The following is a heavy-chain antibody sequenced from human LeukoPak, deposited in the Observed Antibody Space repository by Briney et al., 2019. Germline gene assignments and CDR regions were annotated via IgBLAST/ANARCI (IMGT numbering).Heavy chain of an antibody. V-gene: IGHV3-7*03. Sequence: GGSLRLSCVTSGFFFNSYWMSWVRQAPGKGLEWVANENQDGSEIYYVDSVKGRFIMSRDNTKNSFYLQMNSLRAEDTAMYYCAKQMQSHGNFDSWGQGTLVTVSS. CDR1: GFFFNSYW. CDR3: AKQMQSHGNFDS. J-gene: IGHJ4*02. D-gene: IGHD1-26*01. CDR2: ENQDGSEI.